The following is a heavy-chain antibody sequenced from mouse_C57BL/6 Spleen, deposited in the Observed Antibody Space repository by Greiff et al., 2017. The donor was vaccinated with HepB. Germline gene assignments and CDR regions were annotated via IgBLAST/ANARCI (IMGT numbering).Heavy chain of an antibody. CDR2: IYPGSGNT. CDR1: GYTFTDYY. J-gene: IGHJ1*03. D-gene: IGHD1-1*01. CDR3: ARHYYGSSWGYFDV. Sequence: LMESGPELVKPGASVKISCKASGYTFTDYYINWVKQRPGQGLEWIGWIYPGSGNTKYNEKFKGKATLTVDTSSSTAYMQLSSLTSEDSAVYFCARHYYGSSWGYFDVWGTGTTVTVSS. V-gene: IGHV1-84*01.